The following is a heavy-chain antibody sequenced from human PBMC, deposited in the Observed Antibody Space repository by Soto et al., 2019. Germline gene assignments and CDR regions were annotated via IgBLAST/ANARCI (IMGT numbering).Heavy chain of an antibody. CDR1: GFTFSSYA. CDR2: ISYDGSNK. CDR3: ARDRVDTIRNYFDY. Sequence: VGSLRLSCAASGFTFSSYAMHWVRQAPGKGLEGVAVISYDGSNKYYADSVKGRFTISRDNSKNTLYLQMNSLRAEDTAVYYCARDRVDTIRNYFDYCGQRTLVTFSS. V-gene: IGHV3-30-3*01. D-gene: IGHD5-12*01. J-gene: IGHJ4*02.